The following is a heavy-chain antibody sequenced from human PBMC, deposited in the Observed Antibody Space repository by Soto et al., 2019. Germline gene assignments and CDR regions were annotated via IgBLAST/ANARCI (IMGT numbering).Heavy chain of an antibody. J-gene: IGHJ6*02. CDR1: GGSIRSNKW. V-gene: IGHV4-4*02. CDR2: IHHSENT. Sequence: SGALSLTRDISGGSIRSNKWWNWVRPAPGKGVEWIGEIHHSENTNYNPSLKSRVTISVGKSKTQFSLKLTSVTAADTAVYYCAKSMTTVSFDYYYYYGLDVWGQGTTVTVSS. CDR3: AKSMTTVSFDYYYYYGLDV. D-gene: IGHD4-4*01.